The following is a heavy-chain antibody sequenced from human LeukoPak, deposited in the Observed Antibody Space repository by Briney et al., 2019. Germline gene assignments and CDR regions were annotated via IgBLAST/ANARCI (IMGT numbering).Heavy chain of an antibody. CDR1: GFTFSSYG. V-gene: IGHV3-48*02. D-gene: IGHD3-10*01. Sequence: GGALRLSCAASGFTFSSYGMNWVRQAPGKGLEWVSYISSSSSTIYYADSVKGRFTISRDNGKNSLYLQMNSLRDGDTAVYYCARPHSGHLFDYWGQGTLVTVSS. CDR3: ARPHSGHLFDY. CDR2: ISSSSSTI. J-gene: IGHJ4*02.